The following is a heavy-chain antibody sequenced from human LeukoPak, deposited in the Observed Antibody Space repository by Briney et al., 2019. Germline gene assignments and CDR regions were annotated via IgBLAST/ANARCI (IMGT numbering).Heavy chain of an antibody. Sequence: ASVKVSCKASGYTFTGYYMHWVRQAPGHGLEWMGWINPNSGGTNYAQKFQGRVTMTRDTSISTAYMELSRVRSDDTAVYYCARGLYYDILTGYSVFDYWGQGTLVTVSS. V-gene: IGHV1-2*02. CDR1: GYTFTGYY. CDR2: INPNSGGT. D-gene: IGHD3-9*01. J-gene: IGHJ4*02. CDR3: ARGLYYDILTGYSVFDY.